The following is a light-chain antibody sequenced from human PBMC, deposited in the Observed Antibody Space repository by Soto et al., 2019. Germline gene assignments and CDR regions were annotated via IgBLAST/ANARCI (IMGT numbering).Light chain of an antibody. J-gene: IGKJ4*01. CDR1: QSFGSY. V-gene: IGKV3-11*01. CDR2: DAF. CDR3: QQRSSWPLT. Sequence: EIVLTQSPATLSLSPGERATLSCRASQSFGSYFAWYQQKPGQPPRLLIYDAFSSATGIPARFSGSGSGTDFTLTISSLEPEDFAVYFCQQRSSWPLTFGGGTMVEIK.